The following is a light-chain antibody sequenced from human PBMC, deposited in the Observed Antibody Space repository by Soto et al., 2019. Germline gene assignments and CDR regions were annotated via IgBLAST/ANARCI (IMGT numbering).Light chain of an antibody. V-gene: IGLV1-47*01. CDR2: RXX. J-gene: IGLJ3*02. CDR1: SSNIGSNY. Sequence: QSVLTQPPSASGTPGQRVTISCSGSSSNIGSNYVYWYQQLPGTAPKLLIYRXXXXXXXXXXXXXXSKSGTSASLAISGLRSEDEADYYCAAWDDSLSGRVFGGGTKLTVL. CDR3: AAWDDSLSGRV.